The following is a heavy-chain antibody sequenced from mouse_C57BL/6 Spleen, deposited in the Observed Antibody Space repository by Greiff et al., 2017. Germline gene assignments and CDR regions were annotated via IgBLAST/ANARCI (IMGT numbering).Heavy chain of an antibody. V-gene: IGHV5-4*03. CDR1: GFTFSSYA. CDR3: ASRTAQASYYAMDY. J-gene: IGHJ4*01. Sequence: EVKVVESGGGLVKPGGSLKLSCAASGFTFSSYAMSWVRQTPEKRLEWVATISDGGSYTYYPDNVKGRFTISRDNAKNNLYLQMSHLKSEDTAMYYCASRTAQASYYAMDYWGQGTSVTVSS. CDR2: ISDGGSYT. D-gene: IGHD3-2*02.